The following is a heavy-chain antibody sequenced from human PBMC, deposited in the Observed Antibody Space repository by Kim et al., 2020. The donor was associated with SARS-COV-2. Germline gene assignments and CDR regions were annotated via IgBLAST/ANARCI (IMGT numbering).Heavy chain of an antibody. CDR3: AVKQWLVKDYFDY. CDR1: GFTFSSYS. Sequence: GGSLRLSCAASGFTFSSYSMNWVRQAPGKGLELVSSISSSSSYIYYADSVKGRFTISRDNAKNSLYLQMNSLRAEDTAVYYCAVKQWLVKDYFDYWGQGTLVTVSS. J-gene: IGHJ4*02. V-gene: IGHV3-21*01. CDR2: ISSSSSYI. D-gene: IGHD6-19*01.